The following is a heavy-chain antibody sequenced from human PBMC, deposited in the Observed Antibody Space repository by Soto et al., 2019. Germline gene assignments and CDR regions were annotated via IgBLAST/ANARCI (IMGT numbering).Heavy chain of an antibody. D-gene: IGHD2-21*02. V-gene: IGHV1-69*12. Sequence: QVQLVQSGAEVKKPGSSVKVSCKASGGTFSSYAISWVRQAPGQGLEWMGGIIPIFGTANYAQKFQGRVTITADESTRTAYVELSSLRSEDTDVYYCARSSTRGGYIVVVTAPDGWFDPWGQGTLVTVSS. CDR1: GGTFSSYA. CDR3: ARSSTRGGYIVVVTAPDGWFDP. J-gene: IGHJ5*02. CDR2: IIPIFGTA.